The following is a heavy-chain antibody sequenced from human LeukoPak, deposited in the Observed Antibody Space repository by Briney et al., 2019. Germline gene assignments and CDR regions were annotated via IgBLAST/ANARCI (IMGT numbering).Heavy chain of an antibody. CDR3: ARTGELLVYDY. Sequence: ASVKVSCKASGYTFTSYGISWVRQAPGQGLEWMGWINPNSGGTKYAQKFQGRVIMTRDTSISTAYMDLSRLRSDDTAVYYCARTGELLVYDYWGQGTLVTVSS. D-gene: IGHD3-16*01. V-gene: IGHV1-2*02. J-gene: IGHJ4*02. CDR2: INPNSGGT. CDR1: GYTFTSYG.